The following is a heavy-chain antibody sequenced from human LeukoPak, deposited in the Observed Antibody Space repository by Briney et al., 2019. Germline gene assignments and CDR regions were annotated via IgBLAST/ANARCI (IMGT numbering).Heavy chain of an antibody. V-gene: IGHV5-51*01. Sequence: GESLKISCKGSGYSFTSYWIGWVRQMPGKGLEWMGIIYPGDSDTRYSPSFQGQVTISADKSISTAYLQWSSLKASDTAMYYCARTLGLGYDSSGYYLFDYWGQGTLVTVSS. D-gene: IGHD3-22*01. J-gene: IGHJ4*02. CDR2: IYPGDSDT. CDR3: ARTLGLGYDSSGYYLFDY. CDR1: GYSFTSYW.